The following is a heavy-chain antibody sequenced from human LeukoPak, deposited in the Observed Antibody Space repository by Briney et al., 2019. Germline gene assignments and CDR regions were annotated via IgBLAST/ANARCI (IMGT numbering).Heavy chain of an antibody. CDR3: ARGLDSGRDLDY. D-gene: IGHD1-26*01. CDR2: ISGYDGDT. CDR1: GYTFTNFG. Sequence: ASVKVSCKASGYTFTNFGISWVRQAPGQGLEWMGWISGYDGDTNYAQKLQDRVTMTTDTSTSIAYMELRSLRYDDTAMYYCARGLDSGRDLDYWGQGTLVTVSS. V-gene: IGHV1-18*01. J-gene: IGHJ4*02.